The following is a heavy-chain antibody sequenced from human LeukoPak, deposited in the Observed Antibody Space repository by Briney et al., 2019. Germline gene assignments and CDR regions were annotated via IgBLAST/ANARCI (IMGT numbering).Heavy chain of an antibody. CDR3: ARNGINTVSDY. CDR2: ISANTGKT. CDR1: GYTFTNNA. D-gene: IGHD3-22*01. J-gene: IGHJ4*02. V-gene: IGHV1-18*01. Sequence: GASVKVSCTASGYTFTNNAISWVRQAPGQGLEWMGWISANTGKTNYAQKFQGRVTITTDTSTTTAYMELRSLRSDDTAVYYCARNGINTVSDYWGQGTVVTVSS.